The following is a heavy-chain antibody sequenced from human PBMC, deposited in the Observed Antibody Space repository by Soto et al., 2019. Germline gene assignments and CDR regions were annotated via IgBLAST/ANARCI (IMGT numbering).Heavy chain of an antibody. CDR3: ARPSDYVDYAGWFDL. V-gene: IGHV4-59*01. J-gene: IGHJ5*02. CDR2: VYYSGST. CDR1: GGSISSSY. Sequence: PSETLSLTCTVSGGSISSSYWSWIRQPPGKGLEWIGYVYYSGSTNYNPSLQSRVTISIDTSKNQFSLKLRSVTAADTAVYYCARPSDYVDYAGWFDLWAQATLVTVSS. D-gene: IGHD4-17*01.